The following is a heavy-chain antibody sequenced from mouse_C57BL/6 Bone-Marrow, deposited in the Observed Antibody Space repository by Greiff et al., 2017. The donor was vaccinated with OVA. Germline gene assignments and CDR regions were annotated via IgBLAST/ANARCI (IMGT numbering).Heavy chain of an antibody. Sequence: QVQLQQSGAELARPGASVKLSCKASGYTFTSYGISWVKQRPGQGLEWIGEIYPRSGNTYYTEKFKGKATLTADKSSSTAYMELRSLTSEDSAVYFCARGPIATWGQGTTLTVSS. CDR1: GYTFTSYG. D-gene: IGHD1-2*01. J-gene: IGHJ2*01. CDR3: ARGPIAT. V-gene: IGHV1-81*01. CDR2: IYPRSGNT.